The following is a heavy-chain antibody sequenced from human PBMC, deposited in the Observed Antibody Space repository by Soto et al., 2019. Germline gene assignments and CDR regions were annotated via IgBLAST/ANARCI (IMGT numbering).Heavy chain of an antibody. CDR2: IIPILGIA. CDR3: ATSIAAAPDAFDI. V-gene: IGHV1-69*02. Sequence: ASVKVSCKASGGTFSSYTISWVRQAPGQGLEWMGRIIPILGIANHAQKFQGRVTITADKSTSTAYMELSSLRSEDTAVYYCATSIAAAPDAFDIWGQGTMVTVSS. J-gene: IGHJ3*02. CDR1: GGTFSSYT. D-gene: IGHD6-13*01.